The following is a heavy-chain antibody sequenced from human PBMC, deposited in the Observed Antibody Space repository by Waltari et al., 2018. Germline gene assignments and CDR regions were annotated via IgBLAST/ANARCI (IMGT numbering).Heavy chain of an antibody. CDR2: VYYTGNT. D-gene: IGHD6-19*01. V-gene: IGHV4-59*08. CDR3: ARGMSSVWYGPFDY. CDR1: GGSINIYY. J-gene: IGHJ4*02. Sequence: QVQLRESGPGLVKPSETLSLTCTVSGGSINIYYWSWIRQTPGKGLEWIGYVYYTGNTIYNPSLESRVTLSADTSKNQVSLRLRSVTAADTAVYYCARGMSSVWYGPFDYWGQGTLVTVSS.